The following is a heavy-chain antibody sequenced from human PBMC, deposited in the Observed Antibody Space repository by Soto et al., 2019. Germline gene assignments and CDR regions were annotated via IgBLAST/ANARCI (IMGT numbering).Heavy chain of an antibody. V-gene: IGHV3-30*09. CDR2: ISYEGTTK. CDR1: GFAFSRFA. J-gene: IGHJ2*01. CDR3: VRDPCGECFDGYFDL. D-gene: IGHD2-21*01. Sequence: QLVESGGGVVQPGGSLRLSCAASGFAFSRFALHWLRQAPGKGLEWVALISYEGTTKYYPDAVKGRFAISRDNYNNSLYQEMNSLRPEDTDFYYCVRDPCGECFDGYFDLWGHGTLVTVSS.